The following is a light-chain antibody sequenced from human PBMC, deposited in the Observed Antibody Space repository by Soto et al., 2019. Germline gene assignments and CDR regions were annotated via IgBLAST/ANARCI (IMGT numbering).Light chain of an antibody. CDR3: SSYTSSSPVI. Sequence: QSVLTQPASVSGSPGQSITISCTGTSSDVGDYNYVSWYQQHPGKAPKLMIYDVSSRPSGVSNRFSGSKSGNTASLTISGLQAEDEGDYYCSSYTSSSPVIFGGGTQLTVL. J-gene: IGLJ2*01. V-gene: IGLV2-14*03. CDR2: DVS. CDR1: SSDVGDYNY.